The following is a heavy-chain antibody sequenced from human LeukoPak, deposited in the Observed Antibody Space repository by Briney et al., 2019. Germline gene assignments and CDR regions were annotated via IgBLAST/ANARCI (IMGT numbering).Heavy chain of an antibody. CDR3: TTGGQIREADY. Sequence: GGSLRLSCAASGFTFSDYHMSWVRQAPGKGLEWVSYISGGSNYINYADSVRGRFTISRDNAKNSLYLQMNSLRAEDTAVYYCTTGGQIREADYWGQGTLVTVSS. V-gene: IGHV3-11*03. CDR2: ISGGSNYI. CDR1: GFTFSDYH. D-gene: IGHD3-10*01. J-gene: IGHJ4*02.